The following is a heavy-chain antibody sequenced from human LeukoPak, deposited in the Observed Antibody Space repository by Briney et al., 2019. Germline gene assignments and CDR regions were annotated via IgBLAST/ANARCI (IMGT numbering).Heavy chain of an antibody. CDR1: GFTFSSYS. J-gene: IGHJ6*02. CDR3: ARALSDFWSDSYGMDV. D-gene: IGHD3-3*01. V-gene: IGHV3-21*01. CDR2: ISSSSSYI. Sequence: GGSLRLSCAASGFTFSSYSMNWVRQAPGKGLEWVSSISSSSSYIYYADSVKGRFTISRDHAKNSLYLQMNSLRAEDTAVYYCARALSDFWSDSYGMDVWGQGTTVTVSS.